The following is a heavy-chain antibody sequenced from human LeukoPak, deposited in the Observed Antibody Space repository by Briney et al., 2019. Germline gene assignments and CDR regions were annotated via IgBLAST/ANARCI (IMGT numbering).Heavy chain of an antibody. J-gene: IGHJ4*02. D-gene: IGHD6-19*01. CDR1: GFTFSSYA. Sequence: PGRSLRLSCAASGFTFSSYAMHWVRQAPGKGLEWVAVISYDGSNKYYADSVKGRFTISRDNSKNTLYLQMNSLRAEDTAVYYCARDPQGWLGNYFDYWGQGTLVTVSS. CDR3: ARDPQGWLGNYFDY. CDR2: ISYDGSNK. V-gene: IGHV3-30*04.